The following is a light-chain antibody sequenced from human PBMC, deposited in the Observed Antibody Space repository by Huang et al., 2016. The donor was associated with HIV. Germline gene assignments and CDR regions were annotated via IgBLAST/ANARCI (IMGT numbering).Light chain of an antibody. CDR2: ATS. CDR1: QDINTY. V-gene: IGKV1-8*01. J-gene: IGKJ1*01. CDR3: QQYYSFPLT. Sequence: AIRITQSPSSLSASTGDKVSITCRASQDINTYLAWYQQKPGKPPSLLIYATSTLQSGVPSRFCGSGSGTDFTLTITHLQSEDFATYYCQQYYSFPLTFGQGSQVEV.